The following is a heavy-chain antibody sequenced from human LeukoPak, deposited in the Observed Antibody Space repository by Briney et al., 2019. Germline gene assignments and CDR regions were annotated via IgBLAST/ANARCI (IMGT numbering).Heavy chain of an antibody. Sequence: ASVKVSCEASGYTFTSYAMHWVRQAPGQRLEWMGWINAGNGNTKYSQKFQGRVTITRDTSASTAYMELSSLRSEDTAVYYCARRRVAVAGTGDYYYGMDVWGQGTTVTASS. CDR3: ARRRVAVAGTGDYYYGMDV. CDR2: INAGNGNT. V-gene: IGHV1-3*01. J-gene: IGHJ6*02. D-gene: IGHD6-19*01. CDR1: GYTFTSYA.